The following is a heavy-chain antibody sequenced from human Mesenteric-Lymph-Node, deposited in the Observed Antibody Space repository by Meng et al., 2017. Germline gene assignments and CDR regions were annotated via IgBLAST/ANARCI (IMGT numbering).Heavy chain of an antibody. D-gene: IGHD3-22*01. Sequence: SEILSLTCSVYGGSFSGYYWSWTRQPPGKGLEWIGEINHSGSTNYNPSLKSQVTISVDTSKNPFSLKLSSVTAADTAVYCCARGLLRITMLVAIMGYFDLWGRGSLVTVSS. CDR2: INHSGST. CDR3: ARGLLRITMLVAIMGYFDL. V-gene: IGHV4-34*01. CDR1: GGSFSGYY. J-gene: IGHJ2*01.